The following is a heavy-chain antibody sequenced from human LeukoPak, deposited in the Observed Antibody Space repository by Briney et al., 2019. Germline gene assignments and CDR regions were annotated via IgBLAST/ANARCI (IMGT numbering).Heavy chain of an antibody. CDR3: ASEGLAVAGNFLY. V-gene: IGHV4-30-4*01. CDR2: IYYSGST. CDR1: GGSISSGSYY. D-gene: IGHD6-19*01. Sequence: SQTLSLTCTVSGGSISSGSYYWSWIRQPPGKGLEWIGYIYYSGSTYYNPSLKSRVTISVDTSENQFSLNLRSVTAADTAVYYCASEGLAVAGNFLYWGQGALVTVSS. J-gene: IGHJ4*02.